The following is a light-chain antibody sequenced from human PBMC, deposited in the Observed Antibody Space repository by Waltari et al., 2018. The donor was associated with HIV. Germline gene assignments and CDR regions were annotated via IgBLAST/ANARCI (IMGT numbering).Light chain of an antibody. V-gene: IGLV5-45*01. CDR1: SGINVGTYR. J-gene: IGLJ3*02. CDR3: MIWHSSLSGL. CDR2: YKSDSDK. Sequence: QAVLTQPASLSASPGASASLTCTLRSGINVGTYRIYWYQQKPGSPPQYLLRYKSDSDKQQGSGVPRRFSGSKDASANAGILLISGLQAEDEADYYCMIWHSSLSGLFGGGTKLTVL.